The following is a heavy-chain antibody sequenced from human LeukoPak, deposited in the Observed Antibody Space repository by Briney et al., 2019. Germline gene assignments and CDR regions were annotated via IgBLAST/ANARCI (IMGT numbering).Heavy chain of an antibody. Sequence: GGSLRLSCAASGFTFSSYGMHWVRQAPGKGLEWVAVISYDGSNKYYADSVKGRFTISRDNSKNTLYLQMNSLRAEDTAVYYCARGFYYDSSGYYVYYFDYWGQGTLVTVSS. D-gene: IGHD3-22*01. V-gene: IGHV3-30*03. J-gene: IGHJ4*02. CDR3: ARGFYYDSSGYYVYYFDY. CDR2: ISYDGSNK. CDR1: GFTFSSYG.